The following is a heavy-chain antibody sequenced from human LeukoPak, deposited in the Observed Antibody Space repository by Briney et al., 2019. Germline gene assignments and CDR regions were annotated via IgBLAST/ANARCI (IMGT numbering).Heavy chain of an antibody. D-gene: IGHD6-6*01. Sequence: GASVKVSCKASGGTFSSYAISWVRQAPGQGLEWMGGIIPIFGTANYAQKFQGRVTITTDESTSTAYMELSSLRSEDTAVYYCARARSEYSSSSYNWFDPWGLGTLVTVSS. V-gene: IGHV1-69*05. CDR1: GGTFSSYA. CDR2: IIPIFGTA. CDR3: ARARSEYSSSSYNWFDP. J-gene: IGHJ5*02.